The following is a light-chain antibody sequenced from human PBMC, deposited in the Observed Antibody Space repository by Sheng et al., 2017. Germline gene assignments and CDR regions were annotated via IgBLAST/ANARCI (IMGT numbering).Light chain of an antibody. CDR1: QTIGTS. J-gene: IGKJ2*03. Sequence: DIRMTQSPSTLSASVGDRVTITCRASQTIGTSLAWYQQKPGKAPKLLISLTSSLESGVPSRFSGSGSGTEFTLTISSLQPDDFATYYCQQYHSHYGFAQGTKLE. CDR2: LTS. CDR3: QQYHSHYG. V-gene: IGKV1-5*03.